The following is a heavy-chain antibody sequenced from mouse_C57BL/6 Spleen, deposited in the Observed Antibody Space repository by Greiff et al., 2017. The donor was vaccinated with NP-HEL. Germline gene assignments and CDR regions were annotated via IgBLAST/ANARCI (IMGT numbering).Heavy chain of an antibody. V-gene: IGHV3-1*01. J-gene: IGHJ4*01. CDR3: ARDSSGAMDY. CDR1: GYSITSGYD. CDR2: IRSSGST. D-gene: IGHD3-1*01. Sequence: ESGPGMVKPSQSLSLTCTVTGYSITSGYDWHWIRHFPGNQLEWMGYIRSSGSTNYNPSLKSRISITHDTSKNHFFLKLNSVTTEDTATYYCARDSSGAMDYWGQGTSVTVSS.